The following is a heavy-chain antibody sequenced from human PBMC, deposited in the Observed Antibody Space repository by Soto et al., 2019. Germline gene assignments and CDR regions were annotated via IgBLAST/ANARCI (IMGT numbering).Heavy chain of an antibody. Sequence: PSETLSLTCTVSGGSISNSSYLWGWIRQPPGKGLQWIGSVSYSGSTYYNPSLKSRVTISVDTSKTQSSLRLSSVTAADTAVYYCLRIAVSGPITGFDYWGQGARVTVAS. D-gene: IGHD6-19*01. J-gene: IGHJ4*02. CDR2: VSYSGST. CDR3: LRIAVSGPITGFDY. V-gene: IGHV4-39*01. CDR1: GGSISNSSYL.